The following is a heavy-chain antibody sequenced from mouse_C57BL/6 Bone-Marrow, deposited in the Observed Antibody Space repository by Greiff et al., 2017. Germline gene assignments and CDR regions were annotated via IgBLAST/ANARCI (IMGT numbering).Heavy chain of an antibody. CDR2: IYPGDGDT. Sequence: LLAPGPELVKPGASVKISCKASGYAFSSSWMNWVKQRPGKGLEWIGRIYPGDGDTNYNGKFKGKATLTADKSSSTAYMQLSSLTSEDSAVYFCAREGLRRAMDYWGQGTSVTVSS. V-gene: IGHV1-82*01. CDR3: AREGLRRAMDY. J-gene: IGHJ4*01. D-gene: IGHD2-4*01. CDR1: GYAFSSSW.